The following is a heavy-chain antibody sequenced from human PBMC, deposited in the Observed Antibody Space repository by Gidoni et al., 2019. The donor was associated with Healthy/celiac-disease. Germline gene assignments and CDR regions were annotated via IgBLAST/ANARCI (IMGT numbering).Heavy chain of an antibody. CDR1: GFTFSDYY. D-gene: IGHD3-10*01. V-gene: IGHV3-11*05. Sequence: QVQLVESGGGLVKPGGSLRLSCAAAGFTFSDYYMSWIRQAPGKGLEWVSYISSSSSYTTYADSVKGRFTISRDNAKNSLYLQMNSLRAEDTAVYYCASRDYYGSGVDVWGQGTTVTVSS. J-gene: IGHJ6*02. CDR3: ASRDYYGSGVDV. CDR2: ISSSSSYT.